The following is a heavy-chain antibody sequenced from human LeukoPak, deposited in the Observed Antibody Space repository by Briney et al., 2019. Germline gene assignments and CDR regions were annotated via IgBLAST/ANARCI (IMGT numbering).Heavy chain of an antibody. D-gene: IGHD2-8*02. Sequence: SETLSLTCTVSGGSISSHYWRWIRQPPGKGLEWIGEINHSGSTNYNPSLKSRVTISVDTSKNQFSLKLSSVTGADTAVYYCARSGPYYYYYYMDVWGKGTTVTVSS. J-gene: IGHJ6*03. V-gene: IGHV4-34*01. CDR3: ARSGPYYYYYYMDV. CDR2: INHSGST. CDR1: GGSISSHY.